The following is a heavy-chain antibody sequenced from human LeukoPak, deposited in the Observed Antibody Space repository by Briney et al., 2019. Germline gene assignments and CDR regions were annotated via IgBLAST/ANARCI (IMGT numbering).Heavy chain of an antibody. CDR3: ARVGYSSSGNYYNDRGAFDY. Sequence: SETLSLTCTVSGGSISSYYWSWIRQPPGKGLEWIGYIYYSGSTNYNPSLKSRVTISVDTSKNQFSLKLSSVTAADAAVYYCARVGYSSSGNYYNDRGAFDYWGQGTLVTVSS. CDR2: IYYSGST. V-gene: IGHV4-59*01. D-gene: IGHD3-10*01. CDR1: GGSISSYY. J-gene: IGHJ4*02.